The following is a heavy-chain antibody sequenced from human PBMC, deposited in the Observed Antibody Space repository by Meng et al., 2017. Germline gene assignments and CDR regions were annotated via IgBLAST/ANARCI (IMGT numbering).Heavy chain of an antibody. Sequence: SETLSLTCTVSGGSISGYFWSWIRQPAGKGLEWIGRMFASGSPNYNPSLKSRVTMSVDTSKNQFSLNLNSVTAADTAIYYCARGRNAPSSSWFDSWGQGKLVTVSS. CDR1: GGSISGYF. V-gene: IGHV4-4*07. CDR2: MFASGSP. J-gene: IGHJ5*01. D-gene: IGHD6-13*01. CDR3: ARGRNAPSSSWFDS.